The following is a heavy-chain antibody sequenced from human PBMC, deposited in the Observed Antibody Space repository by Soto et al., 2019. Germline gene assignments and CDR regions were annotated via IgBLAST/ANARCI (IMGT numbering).Heavy chain of an antibody. J-gene: IGHJ3*02. D-gene: IGHD1-26*01. V-gene: IGHV3-53*01. CDR3: ARDTVTSYSGAFDI. Sequence: TGGSLRLSCAASGFTVSSNYMSWVRQAPGKGLEWVSVIYSGGSTYYADSVKGRFTISRDNSKNTLYLQMNTLRAEDTAVYYCARDTVTSYSGAFDIWGQGTMVTVSS. CDR2: IYSGGST. CDR1: GFTVSSNY.